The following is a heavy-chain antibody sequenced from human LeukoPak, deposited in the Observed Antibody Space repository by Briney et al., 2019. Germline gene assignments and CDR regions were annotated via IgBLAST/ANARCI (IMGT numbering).Heavy chain of an antibody. J-gene: IGHJ6*02. V-gene: IGHV3-7*01. CDR2: IKQDGSEK. D-gene: IGHD3-10*01. CDR3: ARSALGYYYYYGMDV. Sequence: GGSLRLSCAASGFTFSSYWMSWVRQAPGKGLEWVANIKQDGSEKYYVDSVKGRFTISRDNAKNSLYLQMNSLRAEDTAVYYCARSALGYYYYYGMDVWGQGTTVTVSS. CDR1: GFTFSSYW.